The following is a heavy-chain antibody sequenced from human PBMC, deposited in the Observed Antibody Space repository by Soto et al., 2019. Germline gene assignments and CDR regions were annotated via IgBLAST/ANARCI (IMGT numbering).Heavy chain of an antibody. CDR2: IIPIFGTA. D-gene: IGHD6-13*01. CDR3: ARAIAAAPRPFDY. CDR1: GGTFSSYA. Sequence: SVKVSCKASGGTFSSYAISWVRQAPGQGLEWMGGIIPIFGTANYAQKFQGRVTITADESTSTAYMELSSLRSEDTAVYYCARAIAAAPRPFDYWGQGTLVTVSS. V-gene: IGHV1-69*13. J-gene: IGHJ4*02.